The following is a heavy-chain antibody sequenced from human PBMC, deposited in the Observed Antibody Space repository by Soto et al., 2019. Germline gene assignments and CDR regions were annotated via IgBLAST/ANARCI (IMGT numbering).Heavy chain of an antibody. D-gene: IGHD3-10*01. CDR1: GLTFISYG. J-gene: IGHJ1*01. CDR2: ISGSGGGT. Sequence: GGSLRLSCAVSGLTFISYGMTWVRQAPGKGLEWVSTISGSGGGTYYTDSVKGRFTISRDTSKNTVSLEMSSLRVEDTAVYYCSKGSRGPSGSFLFCGQ. CDR3: SKGSRGPSGSFLF. V-gene: IGHV3-23*01.